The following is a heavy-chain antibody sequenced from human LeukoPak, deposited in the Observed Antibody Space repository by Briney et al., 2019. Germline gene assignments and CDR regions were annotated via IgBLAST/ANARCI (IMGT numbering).Heavy chain of an antibody. CDR3: AKLDYYDTH. V-gene: IGHV3-23*01. CDR2: ITGSSAST. Sequence: GGPLRLSCAASGFTFSTYAMSWVRQAPGKGLEWVSSITGSSASTYYADSVKGRFTISRDNSKNTLYLQMNSLRAEDTAVYFCAKLDYYDTHWGQGTLVTVSS. J-gene: IGHJ4*02. D-gene: IGHD3-22*01. CDR1: GFTFSTYA.